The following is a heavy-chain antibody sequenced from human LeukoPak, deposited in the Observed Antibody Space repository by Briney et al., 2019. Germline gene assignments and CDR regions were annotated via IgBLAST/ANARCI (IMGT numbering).Heavy chain of an antibody. CDR2: IFYSGRT. V-gene: IGHV4-59*01. Sequence: SETLSLTCIVSGGSLSSYYRSWIRQPPGRGLEWVGYIFYSGRTNYNPSLKSRATIPVDTSKYQFSLNLRSVTAAATAGLYCATGYRHTSGWYYFDYWGQGTLVTVSS. CDR1: GGSLSSYY. D-gene: IGHD6-19*01. J-gene: IGHJ4*02. CDR3: ATGYRHTSGWYYFDY.